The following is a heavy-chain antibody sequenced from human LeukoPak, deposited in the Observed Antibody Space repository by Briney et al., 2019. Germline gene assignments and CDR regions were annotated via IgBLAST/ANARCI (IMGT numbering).Heavy chain of an antibody. CDR3: ARSPERLGQGYLDS. D-gene: IGHD3/OR15-3a*01. CDR2: ISYHGSNK. CDR1: GFTFSSYS. Sequence: GRSLRLSCAASGFTFSSYSMHWVRQAPGKGLEWLTLISYHGSNKAYTDSVKGRFTISRDNSKNPLFLQMNSLRTEDTAIYFCARSPERLGQGYLDSWGQGTLVTVS. V-gene: IGHV3-30*04. J-gene: IGHJ4*02.